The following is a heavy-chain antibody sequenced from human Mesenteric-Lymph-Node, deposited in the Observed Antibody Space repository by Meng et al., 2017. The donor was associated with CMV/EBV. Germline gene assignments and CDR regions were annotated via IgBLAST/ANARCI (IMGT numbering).Heavy chain of an antibody. J-gene: IGHJ6*02. CDR2: ISGSGGST. D-gene: IGHD3-10*01. CDR1: GFTFSSYG. CDR3: AKKDEDSNYGSGSYNYYYYGMDV. Sequence: GGSLRLSCAASGFTFSSYGMSWVRQAPGKGLEWVSAISGSGGSTYYADSVKGRFTISRDNSKNTLYLQMNSLRAEDTAVYYCAKKDEDSNYGSGSYNYYYYGMDVWGQGTTVTVSS. V-gene: IGHV3-23*01.